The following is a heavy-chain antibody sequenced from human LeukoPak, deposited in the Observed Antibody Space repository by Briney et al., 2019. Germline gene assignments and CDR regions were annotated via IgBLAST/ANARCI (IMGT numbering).Heavy chain of an antibody. CDR3: ARGPHYYDSSGS. CDR2: IYYSGST. D-gene: IGHD3-22*01. CDR1: GGSISSGDYY. Sequence: SETLSLTCTVSGGSISSGDYYWSWIRQPPGKGLEWIGYIYYSGSTYDNPSLKSRVTISVDTSKNQFSLKLNSVTAADTAVYYCARGPHYYDSSGSWGQGTLVTVSS. J-gene: IGHJ5*02. V-gene: IGHV4-30-4*01.